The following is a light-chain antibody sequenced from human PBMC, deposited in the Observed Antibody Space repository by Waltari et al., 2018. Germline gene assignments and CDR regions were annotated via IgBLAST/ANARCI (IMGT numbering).Light chain of an antibody. V-gene: IGLV1-47*01. CDR3: AAWDNSLSRVI. Sequence: QSVLTQPPSASGTPGTRVPLSFSASSSDIGPKNVYWDQQLPGTAPKPLIYRNNQRPSGVPDRFSGSKSGTSASLAIGGLRSEDEAYYYCAAWDNSLSRVIFGGGTKLSVL. CDR1: SSDIGPKN. CDR2: RNN. J-gene: IGLJ2*01.